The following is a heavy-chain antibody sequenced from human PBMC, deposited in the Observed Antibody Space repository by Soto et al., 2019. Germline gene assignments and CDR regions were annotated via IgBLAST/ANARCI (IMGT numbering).Heavy chain of an antibody. J-gene: IGHJ4*02. V-gene: IGHV3-30*18. CDR2: ISYDGSNT. Sequence: QVQLVESGGGVVQPGRSLRLSCAASGFTFSSYGMHWVRQAPGKGLEWVAVISYDGSNTYYADSVKGRFTISRDNSKNTLYLQMNRLRAEDTAVYYCAKDKGIVGATPHYWGQGTLVTVSS. CDR3: AKDKGIVGATPHY. CDR1: GFTFSSYG. D-gene: IGHD1-26*01.